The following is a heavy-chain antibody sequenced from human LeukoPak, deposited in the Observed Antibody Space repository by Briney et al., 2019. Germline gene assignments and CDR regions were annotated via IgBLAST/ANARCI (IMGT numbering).Heavy chain of an antibody. V-gene: IGHV4-59*01. J-gene: IGHJ3*02. D-gene: IGHD5-24*01. CDR2: IYYSGST. Sequence: PSETLSLTCTVSGGSISSYYWSWIRQPPGKGLEWIGYIYYSGSTNYNPSLKSRVTISVDTSKNQFSLKLSSVTAADTAVYYCARAFNYRRAFDIWGQGTMVTVSS. CDR3: ARAFNYRRAFDI. CDR1: GGSISSYY.